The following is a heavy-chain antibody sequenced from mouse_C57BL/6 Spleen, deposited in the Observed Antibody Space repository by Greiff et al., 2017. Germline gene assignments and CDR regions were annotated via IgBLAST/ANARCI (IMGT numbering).Heavy chain of an antibody. CDR1: GYAFRSSW. V-gene: IGHV1-82*01. CDR3: AREDSNVYAMDD. D-gene: IGHD2-5*01. Sequence: VQLQQSGPELVKPGASVKISCKASGYAFRSSWMNWVKQRPGKGLEWIGRIYPGDGDTNYNGKFKGKATLTADKSSSTAYMQLSSLTSEDSAVYFCAREDSNVYAMDDWGQGTSVTVSS. CDR2: IYPGDGDT. J-gene: IGHJ4*01.